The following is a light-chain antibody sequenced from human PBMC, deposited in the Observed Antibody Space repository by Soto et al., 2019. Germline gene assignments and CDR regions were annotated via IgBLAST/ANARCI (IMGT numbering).Light chain of an antibody. Sequence: DIQMTQSPSSLSASVGDRVTITCRASQSISFWLAWYQQKPGKAPKVLIYKASTLESGVPSRFSGSGSGTEFTLTINGLQPDDFATYYCQHYQSYLWTFGQGTKVDI. CDR3: QHYQSYLWT. J-gene: IGKJ1*01. V-gene: IGKV1-5*03. CDR1: QSISFW. CDR2: KAS.